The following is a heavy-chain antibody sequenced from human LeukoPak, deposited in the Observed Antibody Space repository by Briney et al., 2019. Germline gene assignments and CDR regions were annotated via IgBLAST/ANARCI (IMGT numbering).Heavy chain of an antibody. J-gene: IGHJ5*02. CDR2: IYYDGST. Sequence: SETLSLTCTVSGDSISSSSFYWTWIRQPPGKGLEWIGSIYYDGSTYYNPSLKSRVTISVDTPKNQFSLKLSSVTAADTAVYYCARRPHGRRTMVRGVIPNWFDPWGQGTLVTVSS. V-gene: IGHV4-39*07. CDR1: GDSISSSSFY. D-gene: IGHD3-10*01. CDR3: ARRPHGRRTMVRGVIPNWFDP.